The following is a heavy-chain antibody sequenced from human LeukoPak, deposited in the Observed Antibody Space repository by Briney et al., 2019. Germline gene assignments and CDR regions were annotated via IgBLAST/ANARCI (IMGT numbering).Heavy chain of an antibody. CDR2: ISYDGSNK. D-gene: IGHD3-22*01. V-gene: IGHV3-30*18. CDR3: AKDADYYDSSGYGN. Sequence: PGGSLRLSCAASGFTFSSYGMHWVRQAPGKGLEGVAVISYDGSNKYYADSVKGRFTISRDNSKNTLYLQMNSLRAEDTAVYYCAKDADYYDSSGYGNWGQGTLVTVSS. CDR1: GFTFSSYG. J-gene: IGHJ4*02.